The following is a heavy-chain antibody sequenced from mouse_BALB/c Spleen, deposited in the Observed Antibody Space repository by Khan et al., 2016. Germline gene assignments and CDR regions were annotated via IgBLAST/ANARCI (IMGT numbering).Heavy chain of an antibody. D-gene: IGHD2-4*01. CDR1: GYSFTGYN. V-gene: IGHV1-39*01. CDR3: VRERYDNDVDY. Sequence: VQLQQSGPELEKPGASVKISCKASGYSFTGYNMNWVKQSTGKSLEWIGNIDPYYGSTGYNQKFKGKATLTVDKSSSTAYMQLKSLTSEDSAVYYCVRERYDNDVDYWGQGTTLTVSS. J-gene: IGHJ2*01. CDR2: IDPYYGST.